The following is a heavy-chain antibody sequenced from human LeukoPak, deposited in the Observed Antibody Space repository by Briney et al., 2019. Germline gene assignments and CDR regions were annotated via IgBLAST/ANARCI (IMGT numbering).Heavy chain of an antibody. CDR1: GFTFSSYA. Sequence: PGGSLRLSCAASGFTFSSYAMHWVRQAPGKGLEYVSAINSNGGSTYYANSVKGRFTISRDNSKNTLYLQMGSLRAEDMAVYYCARDLRYCGGDCYSGGDYWGQGTLVTVSS. CDR3: ARDLRYCGGDCYSGGDY. V-gene: IGHV3-64*01. J-gene: IGHJ4*02. CDR2: INSNGGST. D-gene: IGHD2-21*02.